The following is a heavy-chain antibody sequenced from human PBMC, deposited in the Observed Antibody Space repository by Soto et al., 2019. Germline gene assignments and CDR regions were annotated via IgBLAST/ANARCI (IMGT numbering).Heavy chain of an antibody. V-gene: IGHV4-34*01. CDR2: INHSGST. Sequence: SETLSLTCAVYGGVFSGYYWSWVRPPPGKGLGWIGEINHSGSTNYNPSLKSRVTISVDTSKNQFSLKLSSVTAADTAVYYCARVSVDTAMSNVHYYYGMDVWGQGTTVTVSS. CDR1: GGVFSGYY. D-gene: IGHD5-18*01. CDR3: ARVSVDTAMSNVHYYYGMDV. J-gene: IGHJ6*02.